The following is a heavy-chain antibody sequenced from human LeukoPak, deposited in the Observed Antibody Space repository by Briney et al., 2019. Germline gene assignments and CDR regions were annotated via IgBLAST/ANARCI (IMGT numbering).Heavy chain of an antibody. CDR3: VRDFHRRLYDTNYYFY. V-gene: IGHV3-48*03. D-gene: IGHD3-22*01. CDR2: ISSSGSTI. CDR1: GFIFTNYE. Sequence: GGSLRLACAASGFIFTNYEINWVRQAPGKGREWVAYISSSGSTIYYADSVKGRFTISRDNAKNSLYLQMNSLRAEDTAVYYCVRDFHRRLYDTNYYFYWGQGTLVTVPS. J-gene: IGHJ4*02.